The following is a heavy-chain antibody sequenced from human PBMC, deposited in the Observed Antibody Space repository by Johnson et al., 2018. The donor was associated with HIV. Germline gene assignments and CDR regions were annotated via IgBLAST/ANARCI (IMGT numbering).Heavy chain of an antibody. CDR2: IYSGGTTE. Sequence: QVQLVESGGGVVRPGRSLRLSCAASGFTFNSYGMHWVRQAPGKGLEWVAVIYSGGTTERYVESVKGRFTISRDNAKNSLYLQMNSLRAEDTALYYCARGGLGYQNIHDTLDIWGQGTMVTVSS. D-gene: IGHD2-2*01. CDR3: ARGGLGYQNIHDTLDI. J-gene: IGHJ3*02. V-gene: IGHV3-33*01. CDR1: GFTFNSYG.